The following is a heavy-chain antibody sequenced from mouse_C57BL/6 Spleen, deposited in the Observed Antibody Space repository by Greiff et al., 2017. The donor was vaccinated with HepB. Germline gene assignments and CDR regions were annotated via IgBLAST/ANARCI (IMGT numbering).Heavy chain of an antibody. V-gene: IGHV7-3*01. Sequence: EVKLVESGGGLVQPGGSLSLSCAASGFTFTDYYMSWVRQPPGKALEWLGFIRNKANGYTTEYSASVKGRFTISRDNSQSILYLQMNALRAEDSATYYCARYIGCYARDYWGQGTSVTVSS. CDR2: IRNKANGYTT. J-gene: IGHJ4*01. CDR1: GFTFTDYY. CDR3: ARYIGCYARDY.